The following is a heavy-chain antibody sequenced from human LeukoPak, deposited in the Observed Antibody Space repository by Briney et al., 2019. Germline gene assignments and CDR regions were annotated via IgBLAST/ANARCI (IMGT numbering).Heavy chain of an antibody. CDR1: GGSISSHY. Sequence: SETLFLTCTVSGGSISSHYWSWIRQPPGKGLEWIGYIYYSGSTNYNPSLKSRVTISVDTSKNQFSLKLSSVTAADTAVYYCASRDLAYCGGDCSDAFDIWGQGTMVTVSS. CDR3: ASRDLAYCGGDCSDAFDI. V-gene: IGHV4-59*11. CDR2: IYYSGST. D-gene: IGHD2-21*02. J-gene: IGHJ3*02.